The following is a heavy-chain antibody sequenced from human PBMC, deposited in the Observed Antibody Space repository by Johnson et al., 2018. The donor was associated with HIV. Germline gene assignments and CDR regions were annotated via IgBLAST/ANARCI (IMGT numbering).Heavy chain of an antibody. V-gene: IGHV3-30*02. J-gene: IGHJ3*02. CDR3: AKDLRWRLRLHFLYDAFDI. CDR1: GFTFSSYG. CDR2: IRYDGSNK. D-gene: IGHD5-12*01. Sequence: QVQLVESGGGVVQPGGSLRLSCAASGFTFSSYGMHWVRQAPGKGLEWVAFIRYDGSNKYYADSVKGRFTISRDNSKNTLYLQMNSLRAEDTAVYYCAKDLRWRLRLHFLYDAFDIWGQGTMVTVSS.